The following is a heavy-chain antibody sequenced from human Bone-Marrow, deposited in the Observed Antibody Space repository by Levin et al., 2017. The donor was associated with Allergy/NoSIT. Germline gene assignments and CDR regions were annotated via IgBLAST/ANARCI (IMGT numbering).Heavy chain of an antibody. CDR3: ARIPDTTSEFDY. D-gene: IGHD5-18*01. V-gene: IGHV4-31*03. Sequence: SETLSLTCTVSGGSIRSGGYYWSWIRQHPGKGLEWIGYIYDSGSTSYNPSLESRVAISVDTSKNQFYLKLTSLTAADTAVYYCARIPDTTSEFDYWGQGTLATVSS. CDR1: GGSIRSGGYY. CDR2: IYDSGST. J-gene: IGHJ4*02.